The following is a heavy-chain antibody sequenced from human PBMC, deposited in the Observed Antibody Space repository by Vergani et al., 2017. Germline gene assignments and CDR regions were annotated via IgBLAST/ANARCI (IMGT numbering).Heavy chain of an antibody. J-gene: IGHJ4*02. D-gene: IGHD3-16*02. CDR1: GYTFTSYA. Sequence: QAQLVLSGAEVKTPGASVKVPCKASGYTFTSYAMHWVRQAPGQRLVWMGWINAGNGNTTYSQKFQGRVTITRETSASTAYMERSSLRSEDTAVYYCASEVFYDYVWRIYRLRGGYYFDYWGQGTLVTVSS. V-gene: IGHV1-3*01. CDR2: INAGNGNT. CDR3: ASEVFYDYVWRIYRLRGGYYFDY.